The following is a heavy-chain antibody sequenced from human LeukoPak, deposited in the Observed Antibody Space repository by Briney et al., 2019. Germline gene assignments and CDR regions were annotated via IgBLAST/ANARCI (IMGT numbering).Heavy chain of an antibody. CDR3: ARDGRGYSDYDFRYFAY. Sequence: SVKVSCKASGGTFRSYAISWVRQAPGQGLEWMGGIIPIFDIANYAQKFQGRVTITADKSTSTAYMELSSLRSEDTAVYYCARDGRGYSDYDFRYFAYWGQGTLVTVSS. D-gene: IGHD5-12*01. CDR2: IIPIFDIA. CDR1: GGTFRSYA. J-gene: IGHJ4*02. V-gene: IGHV1-69*10.